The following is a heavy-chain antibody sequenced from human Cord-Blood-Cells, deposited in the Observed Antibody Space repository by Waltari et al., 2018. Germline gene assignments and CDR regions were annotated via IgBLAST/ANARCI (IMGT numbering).Heavy chain of an antibody. CDR3: ATNRAGDMYAFDI. CDR2: INPNSGGT. J-gene: IGHJ3*02. D-gene: IGHD7-27*01. CDR1: GYTFTGSY. Sequence: QVQLVPSGAEVKKPGASVKVSCKASGYTFTGSYTHWVRQAPGQGLEWMGWINPNSGGTNYAQKFQGWVTMTRDTSISTAYMELSRLRSDDTAVYYCATNRAGDMYAFDIWGQGTMVTVSS. V-gene: IGHV1-2*04.